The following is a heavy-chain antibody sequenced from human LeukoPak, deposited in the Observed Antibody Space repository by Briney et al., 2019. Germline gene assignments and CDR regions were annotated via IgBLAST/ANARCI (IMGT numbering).Heavy chain of an antibody. CDR2: IKQGGSET. CDR1: GFTFSSYC. V-gene: IGHV3-7*01. Sequence: TGGSLRLSCAASGFTFSSYCMTWVRQAQGKGLEWVANIKQGGSETYYVDSVKGRFAISRDIAKNSLYLQMNSLRAEDTAVYYCARGVLYSNDAFDIWGQGTMVIVSS. D-gene: IGHD5-18*01. J-gene: IGHJ3*02. CDR3: ARGVLYSNDAFDI.